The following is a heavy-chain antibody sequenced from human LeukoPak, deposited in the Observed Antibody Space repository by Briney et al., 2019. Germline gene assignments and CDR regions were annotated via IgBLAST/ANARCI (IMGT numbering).Heavy chain of an antibody. CDR3: ARDRFYGSGSYGMDV. CDR2: IGTAGDT. CDR1: GITFSSYD. V-gene: IGHV3-13*01. J-gene: IGHJ6*02. D-gene: IGHD3-10*01. Sequence: GGSLRLSCAASGITFSSYDMHWVRQATGKGLEWVSAIGTAGDTYYPGSVKGRFTISRENAKNSLYLQMNSLRAGDTAVYYCARDRFYGSGSYGMDVWGQGTTVTVSS.